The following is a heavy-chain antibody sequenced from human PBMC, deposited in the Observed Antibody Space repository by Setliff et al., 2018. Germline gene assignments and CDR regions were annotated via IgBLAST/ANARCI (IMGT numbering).Heavy chain of an antibody. J-gene: IGHJ3*02. CDR1: GYTFTSYY. V-gene: IGHV1-46*01. CDR3: ARERTPTYYYDSSGYYFNDAFDI. D-gene: IGHD3-22*01. Sequence: GASVKVSCKASGYTFTSYYMHWVRQAPGQGLEWMGIINPSGGSTSYAQKFQGRVTMTRDTSTSTVYMELSSLRSEDTAVYYCARERTPTYYYDSSGYYFNDAFDIWDQGTMVTVSS. CDR2: INPSGGST.